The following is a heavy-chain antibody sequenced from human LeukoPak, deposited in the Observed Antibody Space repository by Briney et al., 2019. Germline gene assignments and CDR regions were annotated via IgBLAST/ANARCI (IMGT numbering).Heavy chain of an antibody. CDR2: IYYSGST. CDR1: GGSISSGGYY. CDR3: AREGLGWFDP. Sequence: SETLSLTCTVSGGSISSGGYYWSWIRQHPGKGLEWIGYIYYSGSTYYNPSLKSRVTISVDTSKNQFSLKLSSVTAADTAVYYCAREGLGWFDPWGQGTLVTVSS. J-gene: IGHJ5*02. V-gene: IGHV4-31*03.